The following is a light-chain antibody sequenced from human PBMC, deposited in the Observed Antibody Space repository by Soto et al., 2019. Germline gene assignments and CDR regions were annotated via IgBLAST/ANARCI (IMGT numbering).Light chain of an antibody. V-gene: IGKV1-5*01. Sequence: DIQMTQSPSTVSASVGDSVSITCRASQNIRNWLAWYQQKPGKAPNPLIYDASSLKSGVPARFSGSGSGTEFTLTISSLQPDDFATYYCQHYNSYSEAFGQGTKVDIK. CDR3: QHYNSYSEA. CDR1: QNIRNW. J-gene: IGKJ1*01. CDR2: DAS.